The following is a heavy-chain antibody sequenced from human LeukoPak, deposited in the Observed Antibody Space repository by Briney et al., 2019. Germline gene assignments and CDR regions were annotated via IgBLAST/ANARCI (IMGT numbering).Heavy chain of an antibody. V-gene: IGHV3-23*01. J-gene: IGHJ4*02. D-gene: IGHD3-10*01. CDR3: AKDITYYYGSGSYYPFDY. Sequence: PGGSLRLSCAASGFTFSSYAMSWVRQAPGKGLEWVSAISGSGGSTYYADSVKGRFTISRDNSKNTLYLQMNSLRAEDTAVYYCAKDITYYYGSGSYYPFDYWGQGTLVTVSS. CDR1: GFTFSSYA. CDR2: ISGSGGST.